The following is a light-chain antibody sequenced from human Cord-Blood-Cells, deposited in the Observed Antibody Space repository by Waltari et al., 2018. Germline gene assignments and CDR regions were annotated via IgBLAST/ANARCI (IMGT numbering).Light chain of an antibody. CDR1: QSISSY. CDR3: QQSYSTPPET. CDR2: AAS. J-gene: IGKJ4*01. Sequence: DIQMTQSPSSLSASVGDRVTITCRASQSISSYLNWYQQKPGKAPKLLIYAASSLQSGVPSRFSGSVSGTDFTLTISSLQPEDFATYYCQQSYSTPPETFGGGTKVEIK. V-gene: IGKV1-39*01.